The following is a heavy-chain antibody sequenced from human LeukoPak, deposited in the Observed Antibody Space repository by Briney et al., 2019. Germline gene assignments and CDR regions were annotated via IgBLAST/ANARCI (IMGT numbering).Heavy chain of an antibody. CDR3: ARTRRYLCSSTSCLKATYYFDY. Sequence: QTGRSLRLSCAASGFTFSSYWMSWVRQAPGKGLEWVANIKQDGSEKYYVDSVKGRFTISRDNAKNSLYLQMNSLRAEDTAVYYCARTRRYLCSSTSCLKATYYFDYWGQGTLVTVSS. CDR2: IKQDGSEK. CDR1: GFTFSSYW. V-gene: IGHV3-7*01. J-gene: IGHJ4*02. D-gene: IGHD2-2*01.